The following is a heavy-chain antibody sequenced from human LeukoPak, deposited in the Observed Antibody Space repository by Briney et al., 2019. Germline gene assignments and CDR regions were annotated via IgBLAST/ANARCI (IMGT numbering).Heavy chain of an antibody. V-gene: IGHV3-7*01. CDR2: IKQDGSEK. CDR1: GFTFSSYW. CDR3: AKGSPWGYCDSTTCSRAGH. D-gene: IGHD2-2*01. Sequence: GGSLRLSCAASGFTFSSYWMSWVRQAPGKGLEWVANIKQDGSEKYYVDSVKGRFTISRDNAKNSLYLQMNSLRAEDTAVYYCAKGSPWGYCDSTTCSRAGHWGQGTLVTVSS. J-gene: IGHJ4*02.